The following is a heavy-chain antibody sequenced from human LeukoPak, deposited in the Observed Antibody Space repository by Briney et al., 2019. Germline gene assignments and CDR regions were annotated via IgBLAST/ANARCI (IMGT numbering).Heavy chain of an antibody. CDR1: GGSISSYY. V-gene: IGHV4-59*01. J-gene: IGHJ6*02. CDR2: IYYSGST. Sequence: SETLSLTCTVSGGSISSYYWSWIRQPPGKGLEWIGYIYYSGSTNYNPSLKSRVTISVDTSKNQFSLKLCSVTAADTAVYYCARAQGITIFGADYYYGMDVWGQGTTVTVSS. D-gene: IGHD3-3*01. CDR3: ARAQGITIFGADYYYGMDV.